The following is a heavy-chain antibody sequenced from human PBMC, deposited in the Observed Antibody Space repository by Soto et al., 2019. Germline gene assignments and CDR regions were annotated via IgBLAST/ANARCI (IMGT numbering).Heavy chain of an antibody. CDR3: ARDRGRIHIAADSDY. D-gene: IGHD6-13*01. Sequence: QVQLVQSVAEVKKPGASVKVSCKASGYTFTSYGISWVRQAPGQGLEWMGWISAYNGNTNYAQKLQGRVTMTTDTSTSTAYXELRSLRSDDTAVYYXARDRGRIHIAADSDYWGQGTLITVSS. CDR1: GYTFTSYG. J-gene: IGHJ4*02. V-gene: IGHV1-18*01. CDR2: ISAYNGNT.